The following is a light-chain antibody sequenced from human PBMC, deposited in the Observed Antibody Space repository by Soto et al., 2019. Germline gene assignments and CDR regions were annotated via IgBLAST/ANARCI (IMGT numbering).Light chain of an antibody. V-gene: IGKV3-20*01. CDR1: QSFSGSY. CDR3: QQYGRSPWT. CDR2: GAS. J-gene: IGKJ1*01. Sequence: EIVLTQSPVTLAFSPLEGAALSCRASQSFSGSYLALYQQKPGQAPRLLIYGASSRATGIPDRFSGSGSGTDFTLTISRLEPEDFAVYYCQQYGRSPWTFGQGTKVDIK.